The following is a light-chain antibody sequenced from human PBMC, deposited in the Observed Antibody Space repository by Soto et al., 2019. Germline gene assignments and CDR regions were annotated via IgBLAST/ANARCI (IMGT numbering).Light chain of an antibody. CDR3: QQYGSSPLT. CDR1: LSVSVY. J-gene: IGKJ5*01. CDR2: DAS. Sequence: VVLTQSPATLSFSPGERATLSCRTSLSVSVYLDWYQQKPGQAPRLLISDASNRATGIPARFSGSGSGTDFTLTISSLEPEDFAVYYCQQYGSSPLTFGQGTRLEIK. V-gene: IGKV3-11*01.